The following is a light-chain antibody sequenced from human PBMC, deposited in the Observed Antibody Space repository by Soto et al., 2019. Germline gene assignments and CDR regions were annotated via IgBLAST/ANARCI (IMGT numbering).Light chain of an antibody. J-gene: IGLJ2*01. CDR2: EVS. Sequence: QSALTQPPSASGSPGQSVTISCTGTSSDVGGYNYVSWYQQHPGKAPKLVIYEVSKRPSGVPDRFSGSKSGNTASLTVSGLQAEDEDDYYCSSYAGRNNLVFGGGTQLTVL. V-gene: IGLV2-8*01. CDR3: SSYAGRNNLV. CDR1: SSDVGGYNY.